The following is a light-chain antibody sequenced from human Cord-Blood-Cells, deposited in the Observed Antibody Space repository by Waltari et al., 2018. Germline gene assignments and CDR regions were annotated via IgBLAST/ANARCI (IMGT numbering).Light chain of an antibody. CDR1: QSVSSN. Sequence: EIVMTQSPATLSVSPGERATLSCRASQSVSSNLAWYQQKPGQAPRPLISGASTRATGIPARFSGSGSGTEFTLTISSLQSEDFAVYYCQQYNNWPRTFGQATKVEIK. V-gene: IGKV3-15*01. CDR2: GAS. J-gene: IGKJ1*01. CDR3: QQYNNWPRT.